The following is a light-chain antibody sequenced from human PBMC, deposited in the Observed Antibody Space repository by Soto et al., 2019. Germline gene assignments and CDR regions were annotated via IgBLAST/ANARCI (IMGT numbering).Light chain of an antibody. Sequence: DIQMTQSPSTLSASVGDRVTITCRASQSVDTCLAWSQQKPGKAPHLLIHKASSLETGVPSRFSGSGSVTEFTLTISSLQPDDFATYYCQQFYRYPWTFGQGTKVEIK. V-gene: IGKV1-5*03. J-gene: IGKJ1*01. CDR2: KAS. CDR1: QSVDTC. CDR3: QQFYRYPWT.